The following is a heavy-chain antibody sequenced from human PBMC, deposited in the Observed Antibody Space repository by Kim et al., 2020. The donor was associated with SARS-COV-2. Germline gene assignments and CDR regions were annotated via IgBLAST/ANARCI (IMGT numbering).Heavy chain of an antibody. D-gene: IGHD5-18*01. V-gene: IGHV4-61*07. Sequence: NPSLKSRVTRSVDTSKNRFSLKLSSVTAADTAVYYCARHTAMVTYHAFEIWGQGTMVTVSS. J-gene: IGHJ3*02. CDR3: ARHTAMVTYHAFEI.